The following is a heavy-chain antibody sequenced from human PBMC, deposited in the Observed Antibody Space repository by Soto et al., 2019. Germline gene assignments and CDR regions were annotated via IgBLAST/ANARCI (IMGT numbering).Heavy chain of an antibody. CDR2: ILHSGST. CDR3: ARAPHMGVAPTERARDL. J-gene: IGHJ3*01. D-gene: IGHD5-12*01. V-gene: IGHV4-30-2*01. CDR1: GGSISSGSYS. Sequence: QLQLQESGSRLVKPSQTLSLTCTVSGGSISSGSYSWNWIRQPPGKGLEWVGYILHSGSTTYNPSLKDRVTRAIDTSTSQFSLKLTSVTAADTAVYFCARAPHMGVAPTERARDLWGQGTVVTVSS.